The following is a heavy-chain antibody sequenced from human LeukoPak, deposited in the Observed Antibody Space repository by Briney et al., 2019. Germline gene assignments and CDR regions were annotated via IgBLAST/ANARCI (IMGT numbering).Heavy chain of an antibody. CDR3: AITGTTGDFDY. D-gene: IGHD1-7*01. Sequence: SETLSLTCTVSGGSISSSSYYWGWLRQPPGKGLEWIGSIYYSGSTYYNPSLKSRVTISVDTSKNQFSLKLSSVTAADTAVYYCAITGTTGDFDYWGQGTLVTVSS. V-gene: IGHV4-39*01. J-gene: IGHJ4*02. CDR2: IYYSGST. CDR1: GGSISSSSYY.